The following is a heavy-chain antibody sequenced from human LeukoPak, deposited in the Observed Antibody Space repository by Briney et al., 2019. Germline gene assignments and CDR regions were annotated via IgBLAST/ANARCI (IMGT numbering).Heavy chain of an antibody. J-gene: IGHJ5*02. D-gene: IGHD3-10*01. CDR3: ARQRKTYYYGSGSYTSNWFDP. V-gene: IGHV5-51*01. CDR2: IYPGDSDT. CDR1: GYSFTSYW. Sequence: GESLKISCKGSGYSFTSYWIGWVRQMPGKGLEWMGIIYPGDSDTRYSPSFLGQVTISADKSISTAYLQWSSLKASDTAMYYCARQRKTYYYGSGSYTSNWFDPWGQGTLVTVSS.